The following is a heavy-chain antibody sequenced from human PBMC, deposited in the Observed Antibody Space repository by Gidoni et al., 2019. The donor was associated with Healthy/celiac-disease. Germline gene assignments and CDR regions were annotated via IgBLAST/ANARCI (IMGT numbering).Heavy chain of an antibody. D-gene: IGHD5-12*01. CDR2: IIPIFGTA. CDR3: ARAVVALREDYYDGMDV. J-gene: IGHJ6*02. Sequence: QVQLVQSVAEVKQPGSSVKVSSKASGATFSSYAISWVRQAPGQGLEWMGGIIPIFGTANYAQKCQGRVTITADESTSTAYMELSSLRSEETAVYYCARAVVALREDYYDGMDVWGQGTTVTVSS. CDR1: GATFSSYA. V-gene: IGHV1-69*01.